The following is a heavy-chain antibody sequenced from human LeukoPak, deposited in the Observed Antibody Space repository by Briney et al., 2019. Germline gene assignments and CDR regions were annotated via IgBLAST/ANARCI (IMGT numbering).Heavy chain of an antibody. V-gene: IGHV3-23*01. CDR2: ISGSGGST. J-gene: IGHJ5*02. Sequence: GGSLRPSCAASGFTFSSYWMHWVRQAPGKGLEWVSAISGSGGSTYYADSVKGRFTISRDNSKNTLYLQMNSLRAEDTAVYYCAKGPLRRPFDPWGQGTLVTVSS. D-gene: IGHD2-8*01. CDR3: AKGPLRRPFDP. CDR1: GFTFSSYW.